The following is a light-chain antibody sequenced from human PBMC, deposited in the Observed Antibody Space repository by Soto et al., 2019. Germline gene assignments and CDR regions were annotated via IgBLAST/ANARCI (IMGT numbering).Light chain of an antibody. CDR2: DAS. CDR1: QSVSSN. CDR3: QQYNKWPRT. V-gene: IGKV3-15*01. Sequence: DIVMTQSPATLSVSPGERVTLSRRASQSVSSNLVWYHQKPGQAPRLLIYDASTRATGIPARYSGSGSGTEFNFTISSLQSEDFAVYFCQQYNKWPRTFGQGTKVDI. J-gene: IGKJ1*01.